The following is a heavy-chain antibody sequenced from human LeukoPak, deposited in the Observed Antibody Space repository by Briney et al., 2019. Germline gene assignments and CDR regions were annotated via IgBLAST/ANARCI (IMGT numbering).Heavy chain of an antibody. J-gene: IGHJ3*02. CDR3: ARDRAMGFDAFDI. CDR2: IKQDGSEK. Sequence: GGSLRLSCAASGFTLSSYWMSWVRQAPGKGLEWVANIKQDGSEKYYVDSVKGRFTISRDNAKNSLYLQMNSLRAEDTAVYYCARDRAMGFDAFDIWGQGTMVTVSS. CDR1: GFTLSSYW. V-gene: IGHV3-7*01. D-gene: IGHD5-18*01.